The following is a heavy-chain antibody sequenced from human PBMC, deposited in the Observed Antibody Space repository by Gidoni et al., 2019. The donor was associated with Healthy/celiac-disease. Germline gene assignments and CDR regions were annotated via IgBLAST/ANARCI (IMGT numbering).Heavy chain of an antibody. D-gene: IGHD3-22*01. Sequence: QVQLVQSGAEVKKPGASVKVSCKASGYTFTSYAMHWVRQAPGQRLEWMGWINAGNGNTKYSQKFQGRVTITRDTSASTAYMELSSLRSEDTAVYYCARDFNTYYYDSSGYYDAFDIWGQGTMVTVSS. CDR2: INAGNGNT. V-gene: IGHV1-3*01. CDR1: GYTFTSYA. CDR3: ARDFNTYYYDSSGYYDAFDI. J-gene: IGHJ3*02.